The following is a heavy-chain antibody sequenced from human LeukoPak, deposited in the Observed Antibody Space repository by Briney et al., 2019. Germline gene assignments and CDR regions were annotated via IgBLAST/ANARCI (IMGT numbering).Heavy chain of an antibody. V-gene: IGHV1-18*01. CDR3: ARDSVSSSYRGLDWFDP. CDR1: GCTFTSYG. D-gene: IGHD1-26*01. CDR2: ISAYNGNT. Sequence: GASVKVSCKASGCTFTSYGISWVRQAPGQGLEWMGWISAYNGNTNYAQKLQGRVTMTTDTSTSTAYMELRSLRSDDTAVYYCARDSVSSSYRGLDWFDPWGQGTLVTVSS. J-gene: IGHJ5*02.